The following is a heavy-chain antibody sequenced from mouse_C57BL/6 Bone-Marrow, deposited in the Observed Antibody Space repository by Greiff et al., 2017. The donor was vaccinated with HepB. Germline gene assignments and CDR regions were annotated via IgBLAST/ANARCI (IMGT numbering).Heavy chain of an antibody. Sequence: QVQLQQSGAELMKPGASVKLSCKATGYTFTGYWIEWVKQRPGHGLEWIGEILPGSGSTNYNEKFKGKATFTADTSSNTAYMQLSSLTTEDSAIYYCARRRNYYGSSYSWFAYWRQGTLVTVSA. V-gene: IGHV1-9*01. CDR2: ILPGSGST. CDR3: ARRRNYYGSSYSWFAY. D-gene: IGHD1-1*01. J-gene: IGHJ3*01. CDR1: GYTFTGYW.